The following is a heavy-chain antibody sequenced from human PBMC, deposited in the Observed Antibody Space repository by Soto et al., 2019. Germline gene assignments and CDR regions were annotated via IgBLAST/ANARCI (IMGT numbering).Heavy chain of an antibody. Sequence: GGSLRLSCAASGFTVSSNYMSWVRQAPGKGLEWVSAIYSGGSTYYADSVKGRFTISRDNSKNTLYLQMNSLRAEDTAVYYCARRKVVVAATDAFDIWGQGTMVTVSS. CDR2: IYSGGST. CDR1: GFTVSSNY. J-gene: IGHJ3*02. CDR3: ARRKVVVAATDAFDI. V-gene: IGHV3-66*04. D-gene: IGHD2-15*01.